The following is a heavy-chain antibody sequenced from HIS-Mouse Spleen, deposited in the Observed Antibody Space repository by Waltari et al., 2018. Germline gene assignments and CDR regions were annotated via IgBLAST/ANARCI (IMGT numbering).Heavy chain of an antibody. V-gene: IGHV4-39*07. D-gene: IGHD6-13*01. CDR3: AREIPYSSSWYDWYFDL. CDR1: GGSISSSSYY. J-gene: IGHJ2*01. Sequence: QLQLQESGPGLVKPSETLSLTCTVSGGSISSSSYYWGWIRQPPGKGLEWIGSIYSSGSPYYHPSLTSRVTISVDTSKNQFSLKLSSVTAADTAVYYCAREIPYSSSWYDWYFDLWGRGTLVTVSS. CDR2: IYSSGSP.